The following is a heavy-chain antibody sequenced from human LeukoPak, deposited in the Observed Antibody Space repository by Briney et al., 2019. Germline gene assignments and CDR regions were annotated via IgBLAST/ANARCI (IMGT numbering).Heavy chain of an antibody. J-gene: IGHJ4*02. CDR3: ARMMLLWFGELSRGGFDY. D-gene: IGHD3-10*01. V-gene: IGHV3-21*01. CDR1: GFTFSNYA. CDR2: ISSSSSYI. Sequence: GGSLRLSCAASGFTFSNYAMSWVRQAPGKGLEWVSSISSSSSYIYYADSVKGRFTISRDNAKNSLYLQMNSLRAEDTAVYYCARMMLLWFGELSRGGFDYWGQGTLVTVSS.